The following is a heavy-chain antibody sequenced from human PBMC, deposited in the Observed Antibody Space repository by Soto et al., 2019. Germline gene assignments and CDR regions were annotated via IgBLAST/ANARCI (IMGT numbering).Heavy chain of an antibody. Sequence: EVQLVESGGGLVKPGGSLRLSCVASGFTFSDVWMNWVRQAPGKGLEWVGRIKRETDGGTTDYAAPAKGRFTISRDDSKNSLYLQMNSLKIEDTAVYYCSADLGKTDHDYWGQGILVTVSS. CDR3: SADLGKTDHDY. D-gene: IGHD1-26*01. CDR2: IKRETDGGTT. J-gene: IGHJ4*02. V-gene: IGHV3-15*07. CDR1: GFTFSDVW.